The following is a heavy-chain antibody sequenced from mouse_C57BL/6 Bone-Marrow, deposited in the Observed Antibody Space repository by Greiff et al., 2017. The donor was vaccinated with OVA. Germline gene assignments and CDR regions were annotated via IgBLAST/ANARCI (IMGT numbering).Heavy chain of an antibody. Sequence: VQLQQSGAELVRPGASVKLSCTASGFNIKDDYMHWVKQRPEQGLEWIGWIDPENGDTEYASKFQGKATITADTSSNTAYLQLSSLTSEDTAVYYCTTHYGSSYWYFDVWGTETTVTVSS. V-gene: IGHV14-4*01. D-gene: IGHD1-1*01. CDR1: GFNIKDDY. CDR2: IDPENGDT. J-gene: IGHJ1*03. CDR3: TTHYGSSYWYFDV.